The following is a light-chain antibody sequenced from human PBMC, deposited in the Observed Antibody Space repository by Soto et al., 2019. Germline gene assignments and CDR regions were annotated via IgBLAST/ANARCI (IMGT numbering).Light chain of an antibody. Sequence: ETVLTQSQGTLSVSPGERATRSGTASQSISSRYLAWYQQKPGQAPRLLIYGAYSRATGIPDRFSGSGSGTDFTLTISRLEPEDFAVYYCQPYGISPRTVGPGTQVEIK. J-gene: IGKJ4*02. CDR1: QSISSRY. V-gene: IGKV3-20*01. CDR3: QPYGISPRT. CDR2: GAY.